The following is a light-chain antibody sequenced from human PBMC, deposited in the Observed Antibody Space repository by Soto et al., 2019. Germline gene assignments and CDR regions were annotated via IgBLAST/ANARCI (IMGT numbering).Light chain of an antibody. CDR1: QSISSW. J-gene: IGKJ5*01. CDR2: AAS. V-gene: IGKV1-12*01. CDR3: QQASSFPPT. Sequence: DIQMTQSPSSLSESAGDRVTITCRASQSISSWLAWYQQKPGKAPKIMIYAASSLQGGVPSRFSGSGSGTEFTLTISSLQPEDFATYYCQQASSFPPTFGQGTRLEIK.